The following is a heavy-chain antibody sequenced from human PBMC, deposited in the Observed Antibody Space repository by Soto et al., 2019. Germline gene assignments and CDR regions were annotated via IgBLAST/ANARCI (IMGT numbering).Heavy chain of an antibody. J-gene: IGHJ4*02. CDR2: IYYSGST. V-gene: IGHV4-39*01. D-gene: IGHD3-9*01. CDR3: ASGYFDWLLFDY. CDR1: GGSISSSSYY. Sequence: PSETLSLTCTVSGGSISSSSYYWGWIRQPPGKGLEWIGSIYYSGSTYYNPSLKSRVTISVDTSKNQFSLKLSSVTAADTAVYYCASGYFDWLLFDYWGQGTLVTVSS.